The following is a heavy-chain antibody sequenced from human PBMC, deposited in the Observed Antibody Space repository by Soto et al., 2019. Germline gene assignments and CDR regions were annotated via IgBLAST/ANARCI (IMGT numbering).Heavy chain of an antibody. J-gene: IGHJ4*02. CDR3: ASRGGGVVLAATTPFDY. CDR2: IYHSGST. Sequence: QVPLQESGPRLVRPSGTLSLTCNVSRGSITTANWWNWVRQPPGRGLEWIGEIYHSGSTNYNLSLKSRVTLLVDKSKNQFSLTLSSVTAADTAIYYCASRGGGVVLAATTPFDYWGQGILVTVSS. D-gene: IGHD2-15*01. V-gene: IGHV4-4*02. CDR1: RGSITTANW.